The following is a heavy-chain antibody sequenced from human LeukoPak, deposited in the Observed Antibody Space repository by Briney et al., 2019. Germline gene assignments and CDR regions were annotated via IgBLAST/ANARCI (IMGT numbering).Heavy chain of an antibody. CDR3: ARERQLERLAFGKEGSAFDY. Sequence: GGSLRLSCAASGITFNSYTMNWLRRAPGKGLEWVSSISSSSSYIYYAASVKGRFTISRDNAKNSLYLQMNRLRAEDTAVYYCARERQLERLAFGKEGSAFDYWGQGTLVTVSS. D-gene: IGHD1-1*01. V-gene: IGHV3-21*01. CDR1: GITFNSYT. J-gene: IGHJ4*02. CDR2: ISSSSSYI.